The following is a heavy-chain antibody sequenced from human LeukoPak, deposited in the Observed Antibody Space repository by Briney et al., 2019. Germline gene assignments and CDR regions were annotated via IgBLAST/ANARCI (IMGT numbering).Heavy chain of an antibody. J-gene: IGHJ5*02. Sequence: PSETLSLTCAVSGGSLSSGDYCGSWIRQPPGKGLEWIGYMYYSGSTYYNPSLKSRATISVDTSKNQFSLKLSSVTAADTAVYYCARPYYYDSRIDPWGQGTLVTVSS. CDR3: ARPYYYDSRIDP. V-gene: IGHV4-30-4*01. CDR2: MYYSGST. D-gene: IGHD3-22*01. CDR1: GGSLSSGDYC.